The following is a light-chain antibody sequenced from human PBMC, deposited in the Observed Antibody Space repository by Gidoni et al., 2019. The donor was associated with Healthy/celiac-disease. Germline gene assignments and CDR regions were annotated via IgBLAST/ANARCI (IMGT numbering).Light chain of an antibody. Sequence: DIVMTQSPLSLPVTPGEPASISCRSSPSLLHSNGYNSLDWYLQKPGQSPQLLIYLGSNRASGVPDRFSGSGSGTDFTLKISRVEAEDVGVYYCMQALQTPLTFGQGTKVEIK. CDR3: MQALQTPLT. V-gene: IGKV2-28*01. CDR2: LGS. J-gene: IGKJ1*01. CDR1: PSLLHSNGYNS.